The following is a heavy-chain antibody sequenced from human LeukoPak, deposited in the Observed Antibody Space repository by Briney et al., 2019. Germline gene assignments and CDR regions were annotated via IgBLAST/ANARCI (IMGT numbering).Heavy chain of an antibody. CDR1: GFIFTDYT. CDR2: ITNDGAGT. Sequence: GGSLRFSCSASGFIFTDYTIHWVRQAPGKGLEYVSAITNDGAGTYYADSVKGSFTISRDNSKNAVWLQMSSLRPEDTAVYYCVKDSRDTRDDYGGQGTLVTVS. J-gene: IGHJ4*02. V-gene: IGHV3-64D*06. CDR3: VKDSRDTRDDY. D-gene: IGHD5-24*01.